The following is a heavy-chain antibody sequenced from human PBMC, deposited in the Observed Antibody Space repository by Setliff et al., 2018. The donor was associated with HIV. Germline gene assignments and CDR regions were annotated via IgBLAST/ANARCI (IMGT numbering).Heavy chain of an antibody. CDR1: GYRFTSYW. CDR3: ARGGGSNTFDY. D-gene: IGHD3-16*01. V-gene: IGHV5-10-1*01. Sequence: PGESLKISCKASGYRFTSYWISWVRQVPGKGLEWMGRIDPSDSFTSYSPSFQGHVTISADKSINTAYLQWSSLEASDTAMYYCARGGGSNTFDYWGQGTLVTVSS. CDR2: IDPSDSFT. J-gene: IGHJ4*02.